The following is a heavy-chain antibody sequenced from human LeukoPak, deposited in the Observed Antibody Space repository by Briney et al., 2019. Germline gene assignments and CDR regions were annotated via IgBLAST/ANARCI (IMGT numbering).Heavy chain of an antibody. Sequence: SETLSLTCAVYGGSFSGYYWSWIRQPPGKGLEWIGEINHSGSTNYNPSLKSRVTISVDTSKNQFSLKLSSVTAADTAVYYCARGPRHSSSWYYYYYGMDVWGQGTTVTVSS. CDR3: ARGPRHSSSWYYYYYGMDV. J-gene: IGHJ6*02. CDR1: GGSFSGYY. D-gene: IGHD6-13*01. V-gene: IGHV4-34*01. CDR2: INHSGST.